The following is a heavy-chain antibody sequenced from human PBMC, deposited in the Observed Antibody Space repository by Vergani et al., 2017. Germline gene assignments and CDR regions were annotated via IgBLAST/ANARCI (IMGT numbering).Heavy chain of an antibody. CDR3: ARDPNYYGSGIYDY. D-gene: IGHD3-10*01. CDR1: GGTFSSYA. Sequence: QVQLVQSGAEVKKPGSSVKVSCKASGGTFSSYAISWVRQAPGQGLEWMGRIIPIFGTANYAQKFQGRVTITADESTSTAYMERSSLRSEDTAVYYCARDPNYYGSGIYDYWGQGTLVTVSS. V-gene: IGHV1-69*18. J-gene: IGHJ4*02. CDR2: IIPIFGTA.